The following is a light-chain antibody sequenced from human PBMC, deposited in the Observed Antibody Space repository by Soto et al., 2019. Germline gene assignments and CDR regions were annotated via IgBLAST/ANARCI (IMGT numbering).Light chain of an antibody. Sequence: EIVMTQSPATLSVSPGERDTRSCRASQSVSSNLAWYQQKPGQAPRLLIYGASTRATGIPARFSGSGSGTEFTLTISSLQSEDFAVYYCQQYNNWPPTWTFGQGTKVEIK. CDR1: QSVSSN. CDR2: GAS. V-gene: IGKV3-15*01. CDR3: QQYNNWPPTWT. J-gene: IGKJ1*01.